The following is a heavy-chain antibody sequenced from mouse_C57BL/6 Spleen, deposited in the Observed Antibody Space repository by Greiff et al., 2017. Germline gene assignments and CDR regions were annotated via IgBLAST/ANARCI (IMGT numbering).Heavy chain of an antibody. CDR3: ARGDYDAWFAY. D-gene: IGHD2-4*01. CDR2: IHPNSGSN. CDR1: GYTFTSYW. Sequence: QVQLKQPGAELVKPGASVKLSCKASGYTFTSYWMHWVKQRPGQGLEWIGMIHPNSGSNNDNEKFKSKATLTVDKSSSTAYMQLSSLTSEDSAVYYCARGDYDAWFAYWGQGTLVTVSA. J-gene: IGHJ3*01. V-gene: IGHV1-64*01.